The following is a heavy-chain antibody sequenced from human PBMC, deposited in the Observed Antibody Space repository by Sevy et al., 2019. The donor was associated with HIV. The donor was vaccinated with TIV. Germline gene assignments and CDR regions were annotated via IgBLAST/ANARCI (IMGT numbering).Heavy chain of an antibody. CDR2: INANSGGT. D-gene: IGHD2-15*01. CDR1: GYTFTGYY. CDR3: ARQPVYCRGVTCKPGGWFDP. Sequence: ASVKVSCKASGYTFTGYYMHWVRQAPGQGLEWMGCINANSGGTKYAQNFQGRVSMTRDTSISTAYMELSRLRSDDTAVYYCARQPVYCRGVTCKPGGWFDPWGQGTLVTVSS. J-gene: IGHJ5*02. V-gene: IGHV1-2*02.